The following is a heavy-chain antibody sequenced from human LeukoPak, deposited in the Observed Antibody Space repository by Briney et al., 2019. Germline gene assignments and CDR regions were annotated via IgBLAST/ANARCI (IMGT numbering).Heavy chain of an antibody. J-gene: IGHJ4*02. CDR3: ASGWNDVRYFDY. V-gene: IGHV3-53*01. D-gene: IGHD1-1*01. Sequence: SGGSPRLSCAASGFTVSSNYMSWVRQAPGKGLEWVSVIYSGGSTYYADSVKGRFTISRDNSKNTLYLQMNSLRAEDTAVYYCASGWNDVRYFDYWGQGTLVTVSS. CDR2: IYSGGST. CDR1: GFTVSSNY.